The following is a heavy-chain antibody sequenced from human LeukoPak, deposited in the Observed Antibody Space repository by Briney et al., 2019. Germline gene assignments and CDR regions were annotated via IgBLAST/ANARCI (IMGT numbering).Heavy chain of an antibody. V-gene: IGHV3-23*01. CDR2: ISGSGGST. J-gene: IGHJ4*02. CDR1: GFTFSNYA. D-gene: IGHD3-16*01. CDR3: AKDKIWGEDYFDY. Sequence: GGSLRLSCAASGFTFSNYAMSWVRQAPGKGLEWVSAISGSGGSTYYAASVKGRFTISRDNSKNTLFLQMDSLRVEDTAVYYCAKDKIWGEDYFDYWGQGTLVTVSS.